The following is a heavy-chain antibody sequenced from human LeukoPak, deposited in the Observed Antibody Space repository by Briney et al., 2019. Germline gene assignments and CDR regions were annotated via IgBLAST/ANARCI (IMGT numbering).Heavy chain of an antibody. V-gene: IGHV3-49*04. CDR1: GFTFGDYA. CDR3: TRGGIVVVPAAKGPVHDY. Sequence: GGSLRLSCTASGFTFGDYAMSWVRQAPGKGLEWVGFIRSKAYGGTTEYAESVKGRFTISRDDSKSIAYLQMNSLKTEDTAVYYCTRGGIVVVPAAKGPVHDYWGQGTLVTVSS. J-gene: IGHJ4*02. CDR2: IRSKAYGGTT. D-gene: IGHD2-2*01.